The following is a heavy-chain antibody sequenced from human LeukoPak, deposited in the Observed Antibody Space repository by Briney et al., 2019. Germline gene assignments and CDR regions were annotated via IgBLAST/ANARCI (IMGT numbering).Heavy chain of an antibody. CDR1: GYTFTSYA. CDR3: ARDRPRAITMVRGVITYGMDV. D-gene: IGHD3-10*01. V-gene: IGHV7-4-1*02. Sequence: ASVKVSCKASGYTFTSYAMNWVRQAPGQGLEWMGWINTNTGNPTYAQGFTGRFVFSLDTSVSTAYLQISSLKAEDTAVYYCARDRPRAITMVRGVITYGMDVWGQGTTVTVSS. J-gene: IGHJ6*02. CDR2: INTNTGNP.